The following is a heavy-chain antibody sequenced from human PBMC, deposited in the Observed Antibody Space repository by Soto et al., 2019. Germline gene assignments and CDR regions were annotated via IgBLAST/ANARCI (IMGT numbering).Heavy chain of an antibody. D-gene: IGHD3-16*01. J-gene: IGHJ6*02. CDR3: ARGETYLGV. Sequence: QVQLVQSGAEVKKPGSSVKVSCKTSRDTFNKYAFNWVRQAPGQGLEWMGWIIPIFSSRNYAEKFQGRVTITADDSTITAFMVLRSLRFEDTAVYYCARGETYLGVWGQGTTVTVSS. CDR2: IIPIFSSR. CDR1: RDTFNKYA. V-gene: IGHV1-69*01.